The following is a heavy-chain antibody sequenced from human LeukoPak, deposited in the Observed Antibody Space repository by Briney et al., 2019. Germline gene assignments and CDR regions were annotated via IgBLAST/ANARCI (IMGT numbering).Heavy chain of an antibody. Sequence: GGSLRLSCAASGLRFSDYYVSWIRQAPGKGLQWVSYISSGGDIMHYADSVKGRFTSSRDNAKNSGYLEMNSLGAEDTAVYYCATSLIGAGEYFQQWGQGTLVTVSS. J-gene: IGHJ1*01. V-gene: IGHV3-11*01. D-gene: IGHD2/OR15-2a*01. CDR2: ISSGGDIM. CDR3: ATSLIGAGEYFQQ. CDR1: GLRFSDYY.